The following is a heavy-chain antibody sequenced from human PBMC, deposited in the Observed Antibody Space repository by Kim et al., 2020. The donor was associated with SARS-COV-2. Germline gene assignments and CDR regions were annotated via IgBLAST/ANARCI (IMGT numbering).Heavy chain of an antibody. D-gene: IGHD3-22*01. CDR1: GFTFSDYS. CDR3: TTLTVVTGRPNY. CDR2: IHNDGGVT. V-gene: IGHV3-74*01. J-gene: IGHJ4*02. Sequence: GGSLRISCAASGFTFSDYSMHWVRQAPGKGLVWVSNIHNDGGVTNYADSVKGRFTISRDNAKNTVYLQMNSLRAEDTAVYYCTTLTVVTGRPNYWGQGTLVTVSS.